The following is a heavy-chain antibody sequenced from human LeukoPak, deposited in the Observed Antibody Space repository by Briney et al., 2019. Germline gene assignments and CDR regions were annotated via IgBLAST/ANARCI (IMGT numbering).Heavy chain of an antibody. CDR3: ARVSSSWYYFDY. CDR1: GFTFTSYG. V-gene: IGHV1-18*01. Sequence: ASVKVSCKASGFTFTSYGFSWVRQAPGQGLEWMGWISGYNGNTNYAQKHQGRVTMNTDTSTSTAYMELRSLISDDTAIYYCARVSSSWYYFDYWGQGTLVTVSS. D-gene: IGHD6-13*01. CDR2: ISGYNGNT. J-gene: IGHJ4*02.